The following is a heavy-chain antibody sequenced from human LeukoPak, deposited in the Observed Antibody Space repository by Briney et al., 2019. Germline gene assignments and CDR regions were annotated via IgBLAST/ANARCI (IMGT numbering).Heavy chain of an antibody. J-gene: IGHJ3*02. CDR3: AKFGGGYDSDDAFDI. CDR1: GYTFSSYA. CDR2: ISGSGGST. D-gene: IGHD5-12*01. V-gene: IGHV3-23*01. Sequence: GASVKVSCKASGYTFSSYAMSWVRQAPGKGLEWVSAISGSGGSTYYADSVKGRFTISRDNSKNTLYLQMNSLRAEDTAVYYCAKFGGGYDSDDAFDIWSQGTMVTVSS.